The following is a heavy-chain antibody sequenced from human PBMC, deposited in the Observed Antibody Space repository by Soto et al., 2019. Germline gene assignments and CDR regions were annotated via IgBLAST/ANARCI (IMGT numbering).Heavy chain of an antibody. Sequence: SVKVSCKASGGSFSIYAISWVLQAPGEGLEWMGGIIPIFGTANYAQKFQGRVTITADESTSTAYMELSSLRSEDTAVYYCARVPYYYDIRRPPTSTFDPCAPRTL. CDR2: IIPIFGTA. J-gene: IGHJ2*01. V-gene: IGHV1-69*13. CDR3: ARVPYYYDIRRPPTSTFDP. CDR1: GGSFSIYA. D-gene: IGHD3-22*01.